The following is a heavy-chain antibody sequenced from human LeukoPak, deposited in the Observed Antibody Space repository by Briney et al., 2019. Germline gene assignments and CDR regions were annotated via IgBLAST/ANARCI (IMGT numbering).Heavy chain of an antibody. D-gene: IGHD2-15*01. J-gene: IGHJ6*04. CDR3: VKSLTPATADTYYYYAMDV. CDR1: GFTFNNFV. CDR2: ISSNGGST. Sequence: GGSQRLSCSASGFTFNNFVMHWVRQAPGKGLEYVSVISSNGGSTYSADSVKGRFTISRDNSKNTLYLQMSSLRAEDTAVYYCVKSLTPATADTYYYYAMDVWGKGTTVTVSS. V-gene: IGHV3-64D*06.